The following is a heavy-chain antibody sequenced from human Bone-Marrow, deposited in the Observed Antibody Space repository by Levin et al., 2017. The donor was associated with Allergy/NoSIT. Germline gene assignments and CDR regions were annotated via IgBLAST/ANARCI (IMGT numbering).Heavy chain of an antibody. Sequence: TGGSLRLSCVGSGFTFRKYWMGWVRQAPGKGLEWVASIKEDESERYYVDSVKGRFTISRDNDKNSLFLQMNSLSAEDTAVYYCARDRTEFYDSSGSPFDYWGQGTLITVSS. V-gene: IGHV3-7*01. J-gene: IGHJ4*02. CDR3: ARDRTEFYDSSGSPFDY. D-gene: IGHD3-22*01. CDR2: IKEDESER. CDR1: GFTFRKYW.